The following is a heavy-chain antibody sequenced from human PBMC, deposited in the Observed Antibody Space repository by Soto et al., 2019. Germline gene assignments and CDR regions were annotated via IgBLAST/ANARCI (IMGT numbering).Heavy chain of an antibody. CDR3: ARHRQQLGLYYYYGMDV. J-gene: IGHJ6*02. CDR1: GYSFTSYW. Sequence: PGESLKISCKGSGYSFTSYWISWVRQMPGKGLEWMGRIDPSDSYTNYSPSFQGHVTISADKSISTAYLQWSSLKASDTAMYYCARHRQQLGLYYYYGMDVWGQGTTVTVYS. V-gene: IGHV5-10-1*01. CDR2: IDPSDSYT. D-gene: IGHD6-13*01.